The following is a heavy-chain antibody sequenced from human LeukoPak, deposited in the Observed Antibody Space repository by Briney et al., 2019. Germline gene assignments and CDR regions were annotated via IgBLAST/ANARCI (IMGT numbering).Heavy chain of an antibody. D-gene: IGHD6-13*01. CDR2: IYSGGST. Sequence: GGSLRLSCAASGFTVSSNYMSWVRQAPGKGLEWVSVIYSGGSTYYADSVKGRFTISRDNSKNTLYLQMNSLRAEDTAVYYCARAGGYSSTPGAFDIWGQGTMVTVSS. V-gene: IGHV3-66*01. J-gene: IGHJ3*02. CDR3: ARAGGYSSTPGAFDI. CDR1: GFTVSSNY.